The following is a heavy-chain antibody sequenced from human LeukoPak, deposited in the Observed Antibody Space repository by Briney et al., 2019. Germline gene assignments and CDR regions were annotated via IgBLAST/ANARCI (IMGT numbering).Heavy chain of an antibody. CDR1: GGSISSGGYS. CDR2: IYHSGST. CDR3: ASMTTVTTGAFDY. J-gene: IGHJ4*02. Sequence: PSETLSLTCAVSGGSISSGGYSWSWIRQPLGKGLEWIGYIYHSGSTYYNPSLKSRVTISVDRSKNQFSLKLSSVTAADTAVYYCASMTTVTTGAFDYWGQGTLVTVSS. D-gene: IGHD4-17*01. V-gene: IGHV4-30-2*01.